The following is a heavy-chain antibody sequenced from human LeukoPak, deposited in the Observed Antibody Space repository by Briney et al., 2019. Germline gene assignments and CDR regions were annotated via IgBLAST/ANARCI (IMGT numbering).Heavy chain of an antibody. CDR1: GFTFSSYS. V-gene: IGHV3-21*01. J-gene: IGHJ3*02. CDR2: ISSSSSYI. CDR3: ARDGYCSSTSCYNAFDI. Sequence: KPGGSLRLSCAASGFTFSSYSMNWVRQAPGKGLEWVSSISSSSSYIYYADSVKGRFTISRDNAKNSLYLQMNSLRAEDTAVYYCARDGYCSSTSCYNAFDIWGQGTVVTVSS. D-gene: IGHD2-2*02.